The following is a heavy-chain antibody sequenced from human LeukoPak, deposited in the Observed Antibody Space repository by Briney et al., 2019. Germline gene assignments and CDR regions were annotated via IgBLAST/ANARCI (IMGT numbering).Heavy chain of an antibody. Sequence: PSETLSFTGAVATGSICSVSYAWRWIRQPLGKGLEWIAYIYSTESTHYNPSLKSRVTISVDTSKDQFSLKLSSVTAADTAVYYCARHVWWYNWFDPWGQGTLVTVSS. J-gene: IGHJ5*02. CDR3: ARHVWWYNWFDP. V-gene: IGHV4-61*01. CDR1: TGSICSVSYA. CDR2: IYSTEST. D-gene: IGHD2-15*01.